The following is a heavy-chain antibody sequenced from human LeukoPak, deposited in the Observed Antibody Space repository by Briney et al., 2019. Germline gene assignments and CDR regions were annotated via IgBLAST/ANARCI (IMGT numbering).Heavy chain of an antibody. CDR3: ATLWGWASPGYYYYGMDV. V-gene: IGHV4-61*02. Sequence: PSQTLSLACTVSGGSISSGSYYWSWIRQPAGKGLEWIGRIYTSGSTNYNPSLKSRVTISVDTSKNQFSLKLSSVTAADTAVYYCATLWGWASPGYYYYGMDVWGQGATVTVSS. CDR1: GGSISSGSYY. J-gene: IGHJ6*02. D-gene: IGHD3-16*01. CDR2: IYTSGST.